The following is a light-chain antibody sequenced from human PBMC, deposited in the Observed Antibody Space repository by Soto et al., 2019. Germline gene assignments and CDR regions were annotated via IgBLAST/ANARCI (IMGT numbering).Light chain of an antibody. CDR1: QDISKY. CDR2: DAS. V-gene: IGKV1-33*01. J-gene: IGKJ2*01. CDR3: QQINSYPYT. Sequence: DIQMTQSPSSLSASVGDRITITCQASQDISKYLNWYQHKPGKAPKLLIYDASNFETGVPSRFSGSGSGTEFTFTISSLQPEDFATYYCQQINSYPYTFGQGTKVDIK.